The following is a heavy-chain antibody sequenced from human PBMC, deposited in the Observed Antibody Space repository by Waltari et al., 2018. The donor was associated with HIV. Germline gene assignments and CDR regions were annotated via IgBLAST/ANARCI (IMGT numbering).Heavy chain of an antibody. CDR3: AKEGRSRCGGDCYPSG. Sequence: QVQLVESGGGVVQPGRSLRLSCAASGFTFSSYGMHWVRQAPGKGLEWVAVISYDGSNKYYADSVKGRFTISRDNSKNTLYLQMNSLRAEDTAVYYCAKEGRSRCGGDCYPSGWGQGTLVTVSS. CDR1: GFTFSSYG. D-gene: IGHD2-21*01. J-gene: IGHJ4*02. V-gene: IGHV3-30*18. CDR2: ISYDGSNK.